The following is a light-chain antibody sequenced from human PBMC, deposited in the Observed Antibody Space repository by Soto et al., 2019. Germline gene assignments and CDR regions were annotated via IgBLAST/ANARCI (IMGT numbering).Light chain of an antibody. Sequence: TQSPGTLSLSPGERVTLSCRASQSVTNNYVAWYKQKPGQAPRLLIHGASRRATGIPDRFSVSGSGTDFTLTITRLEPEDVAVYQCQRYGSLPYTFGQGTKVDIK. CDR2: GAS. CDR3: QRYGSLPYT. CDR1: QSVTNNY. V-gene: IGKV3-20*01. J-gene: IGKJ2*01.